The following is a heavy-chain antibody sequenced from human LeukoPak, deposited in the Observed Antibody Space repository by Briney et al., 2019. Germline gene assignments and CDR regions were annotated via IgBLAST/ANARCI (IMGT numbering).Heavy chain of an antibody. CDR1: GYTFTGYY. CDR2: MNPNSGNT. Sequence: ASVKVSCKASGYTFTGYYMHWVRQATGQGLEWMGWMNPNSGNTGYAQKFQGRVTVTRNTSISTAYMELSSLRSEDTAVYYCARSIAVAGPPALYYYYYYGMDVWGQGTTVTVSS. CDR3: ARSIAVAGPPALYYYYYYGMDV. J-gene: IGHJ6*02. V-gene: IGHV1-8*02. D-gene: IGHD6-19*01.